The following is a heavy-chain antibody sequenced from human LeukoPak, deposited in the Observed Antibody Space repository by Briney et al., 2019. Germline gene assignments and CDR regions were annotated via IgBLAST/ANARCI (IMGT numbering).Heavy chain of an antibody. CDR2: IIPIFGTA. J-gene: IGHJ4*02. CDR1: GGTFSSYA. CDR3: ARDLPFPGIAVAGGGY. Sequence: ASVKVSCKASGGTFSSYAISWVRQAPGQGLEWMGGIIPIFGTANYAQKFQGRVTITADKSTSTAYMELSSLRSEDTAVYYCARDLPFPGIAVAGGGYWGQGTLVTVSS. D-gene: IGHD6-19*01. V-gene: IGHV1-69*06.